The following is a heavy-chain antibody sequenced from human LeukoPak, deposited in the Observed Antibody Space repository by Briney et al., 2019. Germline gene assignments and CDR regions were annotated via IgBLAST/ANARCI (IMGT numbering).Heavy chain of an antibody. CDR1: GYTFTGYY. J-gene: IGHJ3*02. D-gene: IGHD3-10*01. Sequence: ASVKVSCKASGYTFTGYYMHWVRQAPGQGLEYMGWINPNTGGTNYAQKFQGRVTMTRDTSISTAYMELSRLRSDDTAVYYCARSMVRGRAFDIWGQGTMVTASS. CDR3: ARSMVRGRAFDI. V-gene: IGHV1-2*02. CDR2: INPNTGGT.